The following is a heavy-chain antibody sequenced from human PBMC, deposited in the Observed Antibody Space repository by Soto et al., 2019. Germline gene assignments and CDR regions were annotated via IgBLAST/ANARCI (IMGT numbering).Heavy chain of an antibody. CDR2: IYYTGSS. J-gene: IGHJ4*02. V-gene: IGHV4-61*01. CDR1: AGSVSSGNYY. Sequence: SETLSHTCTVSAGSVSSGNYYWSWIRQPPGKGLEWIGFIYYTGSSSYNPSLKSRVTISVDTSKNQFSLKLSSVTAADTAVYYCARVQYCTNGVCRPHFDYWGQGTLVTVS. D-gene: IGHD2-8*01. CDR3: ARVQYCTNGVCRPHFDY.